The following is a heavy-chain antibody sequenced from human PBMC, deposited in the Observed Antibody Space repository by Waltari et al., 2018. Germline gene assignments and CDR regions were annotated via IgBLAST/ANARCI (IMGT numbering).Heavy chain of an antibody. D-gene: IGHD3-22*01. CDR1: GFTFSSYA. CDR3: GKLDYDGNGFPNYFDH. CDR2: ISDRGGST. V-gene: IGHV3-23*01. Sequence: EVRLLESGGGLVQPGGSLRLSCAASGFTFSSYAMTWVRQAPGKGLDWVSTISDRGGSTYYADSVKGRFTISRDNSKITLYLQMSSLGVEDTAIYYCGKLDYDGNGFPNYFDHWGQGTLVTVSS. J-gene: IGHJ4*02.